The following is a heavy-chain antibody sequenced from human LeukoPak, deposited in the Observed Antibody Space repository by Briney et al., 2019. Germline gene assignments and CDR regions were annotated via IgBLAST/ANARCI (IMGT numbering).Heavy chain of an antibody. Sequence: ASVKVSCKASGYTFTSYYMHWVRQAPGQGLEWMGIINPSGGSTSYAQKFQGRVTMTRDTSTSTAYMELSRLRSDETAVYYCASPLWGWPCWGQGTLLTVSS. CDR2: INPSGGST. J-gene: IGHJ4*02. CDR1: GYTFTSYY. CDR3: ASPLWGWPC. V-gene: IGHV1-46*01. D-gene: IGHD6-19*01.